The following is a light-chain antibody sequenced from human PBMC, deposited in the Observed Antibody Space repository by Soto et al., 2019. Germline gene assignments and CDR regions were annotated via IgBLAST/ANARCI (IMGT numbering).Light chain of an antibody. CDR2: GAS. CDR1: ESVSDNY. Sequence: EIVLTQSPGTLSLSPGERATLSCRASESVSDNYLVWYQQRSGQAPRLVIYGASSRASAVPDRFSGSGSGADFTLTIRRLEPEDFAVYYCQQYGSSPLTFGGGTKVEIK. V-gene: IGKV3-20*01. J-gene: IGKJ4*01. CDR3: QQYGSSPLT.